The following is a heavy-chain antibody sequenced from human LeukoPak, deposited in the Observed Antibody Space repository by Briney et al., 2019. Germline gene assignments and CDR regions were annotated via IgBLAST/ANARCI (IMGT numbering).Heavy chain of an antibody. J-gene: IGHJ4*02. Sequence: GGSLRLSCAASGFSFSSYWMTLVRQAPGKGLEWVANIKQDGSQKYYVDSVKGRFTISRDNAKNSLYLQMNSLRAEDTAVYYCVSTGSQLDYWGQGTLVTVSS. V-gene: IGHV3-7*01. CDR2: IKQDGSQK. D-gene: IGHD2-2*01. CDR1: GFSFSSYW. CDR3: VSTGSQLDY.